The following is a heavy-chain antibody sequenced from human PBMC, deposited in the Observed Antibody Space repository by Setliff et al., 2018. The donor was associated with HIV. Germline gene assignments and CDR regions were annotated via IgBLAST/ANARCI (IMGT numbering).Heavy chain of an antibody. CDR3: ATGTRSYYMDL. CDR1: GYTFTSYG. D-gene: IGHD1-7*01. J-gene: IGHJ6*03. V-gene: IGHV1-18*01. Sequence: ASVKVSCKASGYTFTSYGISWVRQAPGQGLEWMGWISAYNGNTNYAQKLQGRVTMTTDTSTSTAYMELSRLRSDDTAAYYCATGTRSYYMDLWGKGTTVTVSS. CDR2: ISAYNGNT.